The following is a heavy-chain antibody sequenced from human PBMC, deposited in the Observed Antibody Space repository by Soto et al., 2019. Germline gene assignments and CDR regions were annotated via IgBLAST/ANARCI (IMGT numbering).Heavy chain of an antibody. V-gene: IGHV3-23*01. Sequence: PGGSLRLSCAASGFTFSIYAMSWVRQAPGKGLEWVSAISGSGGSTYYADSVKGRFTISRDNSKNTLYLQMNSLRAEDTAVYYCAKTPAAAGPYYFDYWGQGTLVTVPQ. D-gene: IGHD6-13*01. CDR3: AKTPAAAGPYYFDY. J-gene: IGHJ4*02. CDR2: ISGSGGST. CDR1: GFTFSIYA.